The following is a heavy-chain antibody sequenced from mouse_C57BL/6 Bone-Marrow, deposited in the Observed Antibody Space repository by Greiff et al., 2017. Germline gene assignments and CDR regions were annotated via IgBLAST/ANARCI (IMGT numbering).Heavy chain of an antibody. CDR1: GYTFTSYG. V-gene: IGHV1-81*01. J-gene: IGHJ1*03. CDR2: IYPRSGNT. CDR3: AREGDYGSSYWYFDV. Sequence: VQVVESGAELARPGASVKLSCKASGYTFTSYGISWVKQRTGQGLEWIGEIYPRSGNTYYNEKFKGKATLTADKSSSTAYMELRSLTSEDSAVYCCAREGDYGSSYWYFDVWGTGTTVTVSS. D-gene: IGHD1-1*01.